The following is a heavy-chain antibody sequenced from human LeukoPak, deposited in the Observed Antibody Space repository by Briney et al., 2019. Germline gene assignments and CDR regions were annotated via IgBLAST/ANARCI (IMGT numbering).Heavy chain of an antibody. J-gene: IGHJ4*02. V-gene: IGHV3-23*01. CDR3: ASRGGIVVAGMHS. Sequence: PSETLSLTCAVYGGSFSGYYWSWVRQAPGKGLEWVSRINPNGANTYYADSVKGRFTISRDNSKNTLYLQMNSLRAEDTALHYCASRGGIVVAGMHSWGQGTLVTVSS. CDR2: INPNGANT. CDR1: GGSFSGYY. D-gene: IGHD6-19*01.